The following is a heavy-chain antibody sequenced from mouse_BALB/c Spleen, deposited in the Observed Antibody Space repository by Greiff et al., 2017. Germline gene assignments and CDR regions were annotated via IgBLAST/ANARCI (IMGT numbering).Heavy chain of an antibody. CDR2: ISSGGST. CDR3: AREGGNYGGFAY. Sequence: EVQVVESGGGLVKPGGSLKLSCAASGFTFSSYAMSWVRQTPEKRLEWVASISSGGSTYYPDSVKGRFTISRDNARNILYLQMSSLRSEDTAMYYCAREGGNYGGFAYWGQGTLVTVSA. V-gene: IGHV5-6-5*01. D-gene: IGHD2-1*01. CDR1: GFTFSSYA. J-gene: IGHJ3*01.